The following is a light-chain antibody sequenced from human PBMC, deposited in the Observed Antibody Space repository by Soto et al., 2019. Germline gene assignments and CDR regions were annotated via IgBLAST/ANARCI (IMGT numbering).Light chain of an antibody. CDR3: QQYDIFPWT. CDR1: QSLSSNF. J-gene: IGKJ1*01. V-gene: IGKV3-20*01. CDR2: DSS. Sequence: EIVLTQSPATLSLSPGARATLSCRASQSLSSNFLAWYQQKPGQPPRLLIYDSSTRATGFPGRFSGSGSGTDFTLTIIILEPEDFAVYYCQQYDIFPWTFGQGTQVEIK.